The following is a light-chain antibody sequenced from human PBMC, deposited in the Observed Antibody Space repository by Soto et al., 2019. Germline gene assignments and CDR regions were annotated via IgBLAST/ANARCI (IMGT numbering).Light chain of an antibody. CDR2: GNS. Sequence: QSVLTQPPSVSGAPGQRVTISCTGSSSNIGAGYDVHWYQQLPGTAPKLLIYGNSNRPSGVPDRFSGSKSGTSASLANTGLQAEDEADYYCQSYDSSLSHVVFGGGTKLTVL. V-gene: IGLV1-40*01. J-gene: IGLJ2*01. CDR3: QSYDSSLSHVV. CDR1: SSNIGAGYD.